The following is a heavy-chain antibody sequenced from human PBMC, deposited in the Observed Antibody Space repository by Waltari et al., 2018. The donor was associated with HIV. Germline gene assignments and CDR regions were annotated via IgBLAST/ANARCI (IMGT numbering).Heavy chain of an antibody. J-gene: IGHJ4*02. CDR3: ATAQICSTSSCYDY. Sequence: QVQLVQAGAEVKKPGATVKGPCQVSGYTLTDLSLHWVRQAPGKGLEWMGGFDPEDAETSYAQKFQGRVTMTEHTSTDTAYMELSSLRSEDTALYYCATAQICSTSSCYDYWGQGTLVTVSS. V-gene: IGHV1-24*01. CDR1: GYTLTDLS. D-gene: IGHD2-2*01. CDR2: FDPEDAET.